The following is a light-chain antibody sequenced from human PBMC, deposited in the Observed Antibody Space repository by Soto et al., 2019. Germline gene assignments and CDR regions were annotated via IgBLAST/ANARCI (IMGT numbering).Light chain of an antibody. J-gene: IGKJ2*01. CDR2: DAS. CDR3: QQYYNLPYT. CDR1: QGIRNF. Sequence: DIQMTQSPSSLSASVGDRVTITCQASQGIRNFLNWYQQKPGKAPRLLTYDASKLETGVPTRFSGSGSGAHFIFTINSLQPYDVATYYCQQYYNLPYTFGQGTKLEI. V-gene: IGKV1-33*01.